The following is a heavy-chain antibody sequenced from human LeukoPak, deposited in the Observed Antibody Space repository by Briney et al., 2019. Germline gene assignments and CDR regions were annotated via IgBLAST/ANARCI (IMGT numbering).Heavy chain of an antibody. D-gene: IGHD5-24*01. CDR1: GYTFTGYF. CDR2: INPNNGGT. Sequence: ASVKVSCKASGYTFTGYFMNWVRQAPGQGLEWMGRINPNNGGTNYAQNFQVRVTMTRDTSISTAYMELSSLRSGDTAVYYCARVGDGLNDAFDIWGQGTMVTVSS. CDR3: ARVGDGLNDAFDI. J-gene: IGHJ3*02. V-gene: IGHV1-2*06.